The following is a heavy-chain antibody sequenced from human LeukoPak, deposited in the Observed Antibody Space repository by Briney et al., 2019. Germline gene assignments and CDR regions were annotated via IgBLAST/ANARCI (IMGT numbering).Heavy chain of an antibody. D-gene: IGHD6-19*01. CDR3: ARDGAVAGEFDS. CDR1: GYTFTSYD. V-gene: IGHV1-8*01. Sequence: ASVKVSCKASGYTFTSYDINWVRQATGQGLEWMGWMNPNSGNTGYAQKFQGRVTMTTDTSTSTAYMELRSLRSDDTAVYYCARDGAVAGEFDSWGQGTLVTVSS. CDR2: MNPNSGNT. J-gene: IGHJ4*02.